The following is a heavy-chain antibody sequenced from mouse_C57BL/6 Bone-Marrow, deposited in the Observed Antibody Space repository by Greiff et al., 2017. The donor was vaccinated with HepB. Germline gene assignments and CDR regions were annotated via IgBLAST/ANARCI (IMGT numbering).Heavy chain of an antibody. V-gene: IGHV10-3*01. J-gene: IGHJ3*01. Sequence: VQLVESGGGLVQPKGSLKLSCAASGFTFNTYAMHWVRQAPGKGLEWVARIRSKSSNYATYYADSVKDRFTISRDDSQSMLYLQMNNLKTEDTAMYYCVFPYYYGSSYGFAYWGQGTLVTVSA. CDR3: VFPYYYGSSYGFAY. D-gene: IGHD1-1*01. CDR1: GFTFNTYA. CDR2: IRSKSSNYAT.